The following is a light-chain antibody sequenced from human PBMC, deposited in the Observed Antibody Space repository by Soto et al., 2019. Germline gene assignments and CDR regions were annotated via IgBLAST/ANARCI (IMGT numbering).Light chain of an antibody. Sequence: QSVLTQPPSVSGSPGQSVTISCTGTSTDFVSYNRVSWYQHHPGKAPKLIIYEVSYRPSGVSNRFSGSKSGDTASLTISGLQAEDEADYYCSSFTNTITRYAFGTGTKVTVL. V-gene: IGLV2-14*01. CDR1: STDFVSYNR. CDR3: SSFTNTITRYA. J-gene: IGLJ1*01. CDR2: EVS.